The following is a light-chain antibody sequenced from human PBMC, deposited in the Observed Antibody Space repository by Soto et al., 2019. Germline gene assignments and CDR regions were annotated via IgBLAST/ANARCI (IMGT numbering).Light chain of an antibody. J-gene: IGKJ3*01. V-gene: IGKV3-11*01. CDR1: QSVSSF. Sequence: EIVLTQSPATLSLSPGERATLSCRASQSVSSFLAWYQQKPGQAPRLLIYDASNRATGIPARFSGSGSETDFPLTISSLAPEDFAVYYCQHRSNFGPGAKVDIK. CDR2: DAS. CDR3: QHRSN.